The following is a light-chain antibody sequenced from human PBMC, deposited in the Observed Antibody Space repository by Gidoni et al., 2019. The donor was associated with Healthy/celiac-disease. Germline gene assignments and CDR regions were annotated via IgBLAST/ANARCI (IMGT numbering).Light chain of an antibody. Sequence: SYELTQPPSESVSPGQTASITCPGDNLGDKYACWYQQKPGQSPVLVIDQDSKRPSGIPERFSGSNSGNTATLTISGTQAMDEADYYCQAWDSSIVVFGGGTKLTVL. V-gene: IGLV3-1*01. CDR2: QDS. J-gene: IGLJ2*01. CDR3: QAWDSSIVV. CDR1: NLGDKY.